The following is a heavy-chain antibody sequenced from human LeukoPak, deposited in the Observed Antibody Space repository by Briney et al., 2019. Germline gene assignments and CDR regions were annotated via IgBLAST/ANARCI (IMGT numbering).Heavy chain of an antibody. CDR1: GFTFSIYA. J-gene: IGHJ4*02. CDR2: ISDSGGDT. D-gene: IGHD2-15*01. V-gene: IGHV3-23*01. Sequence: GGSLRLSCAASGFTFSIYAMNWVRQAPGKGPEWVSAISDSGGDTFVADSVKGRFTNSRDNSKSTVYLQMSSLRVDDTAVYYCAKGTGGSSYDALQYWGQGTLVTVSS. CDR3: AKGTGGSSYDALQY.